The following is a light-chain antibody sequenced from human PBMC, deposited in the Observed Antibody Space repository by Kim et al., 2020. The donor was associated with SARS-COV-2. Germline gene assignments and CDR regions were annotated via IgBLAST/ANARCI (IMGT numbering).Light chain of an antibody. V-gene: IGLV3-19*01. CDR1: SLRSYY. CDR2: GKN. Sequence: SSELTQDPAVSVALGQTVRITCQGDSLRSYYASWYQQKPGQAPVLVIYGKNNRPSGIPDRFSGSSSGNTASLTITGAQAEDEADYYCNSRDSSGNQLVFGGGTQQTVL. J-gene: IGLJ7*01. CDR3: NSRDSSGNQLV.